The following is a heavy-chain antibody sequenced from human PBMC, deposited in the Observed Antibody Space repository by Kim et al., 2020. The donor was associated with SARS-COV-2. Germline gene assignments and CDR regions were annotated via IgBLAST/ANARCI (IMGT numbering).Heavy chain of an antibody. D-gene: IGHD3-10*01. V-gene: IGHV3-23*01. J-gene: IGHJ4*02. CDR3: AQSYYYGSGSSSPLFDY. Sequence: VTGRFTITRDNAKNTLYLQMNSLRAEDTAVYYCAQSYYYGSGSSSPLFDYWGQGTLVTVSS.